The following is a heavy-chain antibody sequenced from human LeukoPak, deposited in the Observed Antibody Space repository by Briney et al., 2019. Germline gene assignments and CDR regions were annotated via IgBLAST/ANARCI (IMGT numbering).Heavy chain of an antibody. V-gene: IGHV3-30*15. J-gene: IGHJ4*02. CDR3: ARDSGSGYYDSSGSFFDY. D-gene: IGHD3-22*01. CDR2: ISDDGSDK. CDR1: GFSFSTYA. Sequence: GRSLRLSCAASGFSFSTYAKHWVRQAPGKGLEWVAVISDDGSDKYYADSVKGRFTISRDNSKNTLYLQMSSLSAEDTAVYYCARDSGSGYYDSSGSFFDYWGQGTLVTVSS.